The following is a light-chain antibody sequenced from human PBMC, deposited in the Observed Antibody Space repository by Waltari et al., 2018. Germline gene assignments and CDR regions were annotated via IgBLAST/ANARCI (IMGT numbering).Light chain of an antibody. Sequence: QSVLTQPPSVSAAPGQRVTISCSGGSSNLGTNAVSWYQQFPGTAPKLLITDNNKRPFGIPDRFSGSKSGTSATLGITGLQTGDEADYYCATWDSRLSVVVFGGGTKVTVL. V-gene: IGLV1-51*01. CDR3: ATWDSRLSVVV. CDR1: SSNLGTNA. J-gene: IGLJ3*02. CDR2: DNN.